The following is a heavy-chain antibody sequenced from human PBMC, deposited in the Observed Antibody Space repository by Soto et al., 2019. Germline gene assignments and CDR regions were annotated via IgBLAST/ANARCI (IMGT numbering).Heavy chain of an antibody. D-gene: IGHD2-15*01. V-gene: IGHV3-23*01. J-gene: IGHJ5*02. Sequence: PGGSLRLSCAASGFTFSSYAMSWVRQAPGKGLEWVSAISGSGGSTYYADSVKGRFTISRDNSKNALYLQMNSLRAEDTAVYYCAKTRLLPNWFDPWGQGTLVTVSS. CDR1: GFTFSSYA. CDR2: ISGSGGST. CDR3: AKTRLLPNWFDP.